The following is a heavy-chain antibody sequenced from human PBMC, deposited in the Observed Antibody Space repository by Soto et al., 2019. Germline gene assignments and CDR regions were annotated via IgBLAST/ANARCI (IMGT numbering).Heavy chain of an antibody. CDR1: GFTFTSYA. J-gene: IGHJ4*02. CDR3: AKHDFCTLHKTGLGS. CDR2: ISGSGGDT. Sequence: GGSLRLYCSASGFTFTSYAMSWVRQAPGKGLEWVSGISGSGGDTKNADSVKGRFTISRDNFKNMLYLQMNSLRAEDTAVYYCAKHDFCTLHKTGLGSWGQGTLVTVSS. D-gene: IGHD3-3*01. V-gene: IGHV3-23*01.